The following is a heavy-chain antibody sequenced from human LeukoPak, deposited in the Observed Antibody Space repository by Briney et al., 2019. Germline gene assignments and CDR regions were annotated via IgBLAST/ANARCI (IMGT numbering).Heavy chain of an antibody. V-gene: IGHV6-1*01. CDR3: ARDLGTTGWHTFDY. Sequence: SQTLSLTCAVSGDSVSSKNGAWNWIRQSPSRGLEWLGRTYYRSKWYNDYAESMEGRMTISQDTSKNQYSLHLSSVTPDDTAVYYCARDLGTTGWHTFDYWGQGTLVTVSS. J-gene: IGHJ4*02. CDR2: TYYRSKWYN. CDR1: GDSVSSKNGA. D-gene: IGHD6-19*01.